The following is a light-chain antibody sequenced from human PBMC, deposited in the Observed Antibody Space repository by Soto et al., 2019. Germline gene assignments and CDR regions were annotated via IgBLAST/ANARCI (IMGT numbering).Light chain of an antibody. J-gene: IGKJ5*01. CDR1: QSVSSNY. CDR2: AVS. Sequence: EIVLTQSPGTLSLSPGERATLSCRASQSVSSNYLGWYQQKPGQAPRLLLYAVSSRATGIPDRFSGSGSRTDFTLTISRLEPGDFAVYYCQQYGRAPNAFGQGTRLEI. CDR3: QQYGRAPNA. V-gene: IGKV3-20*01.